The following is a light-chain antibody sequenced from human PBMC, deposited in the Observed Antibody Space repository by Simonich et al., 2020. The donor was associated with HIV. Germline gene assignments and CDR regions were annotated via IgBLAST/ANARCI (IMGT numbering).Light chain of an antibody. CDR3: QQYHSFPRT. Sequence: DIQMTQSPSTLSASVGDRVTITCRASQSISNCLAWYKQKPGKAPKLLIYEASSLPSGVPSRFGGSGSGTEFTLTISSLQPDDFATYYCQQYHSFPRTFGQGTNVDIK. CDR1: QSISNC. CDR2: EAS. V-gene: IGKV1-5*03. J-gene: IGKJ1*01.